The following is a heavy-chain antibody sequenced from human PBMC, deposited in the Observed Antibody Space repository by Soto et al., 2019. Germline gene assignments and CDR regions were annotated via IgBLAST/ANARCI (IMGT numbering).Heavy chain of an antibody. CDR2: ISYDGSNK. CDR1: GFTFSSYG. Sequence: GSLRLSCAASGFTFSSYGMHWVRQAPGKGLEWVAVISYDGSNKYYADSVKGRFTISRDNSKNTLYLQMNSLRAEDTAVYYCAGTYDSSGYSVYWGQGTLVTVSS. CDR3: AGTYDSSGYSVY. D-gene: IGHD3-22*01. V-gene: IGHV3-30*03. J-gene: IGHJ4*02.